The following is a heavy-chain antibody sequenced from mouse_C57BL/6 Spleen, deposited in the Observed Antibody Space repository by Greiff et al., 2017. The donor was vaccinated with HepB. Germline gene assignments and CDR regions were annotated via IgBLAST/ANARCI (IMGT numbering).Heavy chain of an antibody. CDR1: GFTFSSYA. Sequence: EVMLVESGGGLVKPGGSLKLSCAASGFTFSSYAMSWVRQTPEKRLEWVATISDGGSYTYYPDNVKGRFTISRDNAKNNLYLQMSHLKSEDTAMYYCARGGNYHYFDYWGQGTTLTVSS. CDR3: ARGGNYHYFDY. CDR2: ISDGGSYT. J-gene: IGHJ2*01. D-gene: IGHD2-1*01. V-gene: IGHV5-4*03.